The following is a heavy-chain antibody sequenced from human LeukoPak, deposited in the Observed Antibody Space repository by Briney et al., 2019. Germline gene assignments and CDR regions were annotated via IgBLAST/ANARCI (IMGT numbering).Heavy chain of an antibody. CDR2: IFYSGSA. CDR3: ARGSILIRGFDY. V-gene: IGHV4-31*03. J-gene: IGHJ4*02. CDR1: GGSISSGDYY. D-gene: IGHD3-16*01. Sequence: SETLSLTCTVSGGSISSGDYYWNWLRQHPEKSLEWIGYIFYSGSAYYNPSLKSRVTISVDTSKNQFSLKLSSVTAADTAVYYCARGSILIRGFDYWGQGTLVTVSS.